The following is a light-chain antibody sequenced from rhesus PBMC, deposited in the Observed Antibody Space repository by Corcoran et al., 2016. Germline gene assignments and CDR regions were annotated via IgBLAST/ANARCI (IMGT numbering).Light chain of an antibody. Sequence: EIVMTQSPATLSLSPGERATLSCRASQSVSRNLAWYQQKPGQAPRLLIYGASSRATGIPDRFSGSGSGTEFTLTISSLEPEDFAVYYCQQYSHWPLTFGGGTKVEI. J-gene: IGKJ4*01. CDR2: GAS. CDR3: QQYSHWPLT. V-gene: IGKV3-42*03. CDR1: QSVSRN.